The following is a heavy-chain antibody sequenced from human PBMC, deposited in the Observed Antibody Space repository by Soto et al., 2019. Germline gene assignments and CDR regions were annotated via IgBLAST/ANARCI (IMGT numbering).Heavy chain of an antibody. D-gene: IGHD2-2*01. J-gene: IGHJ5*02. CDR1: GVHFSSYS. V-gene: IGHV3-21*01. CDR3: ARGWDCSSTSCYFLNWFDP. CDR2: ISSSSSYI. Sequence: PGGSLRLSCAASGVHFSSYSMNWVRQAPGKGLEWVSSISSSSSYIYYADSVKGRFTISRDNAKNSLYLQMNSLRAEDTAVYYCARGWDCSSTSCYFLNWFDPWGQGTLVTVSS.